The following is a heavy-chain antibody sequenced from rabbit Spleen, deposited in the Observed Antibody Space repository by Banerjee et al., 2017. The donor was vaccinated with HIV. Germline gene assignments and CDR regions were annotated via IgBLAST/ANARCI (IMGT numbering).Heavy chain of an antibody. CDR2: IYGGSSGST. CDR3: ARGSATMTMVITGFYLSL. Sequence: QSLEESGGDLVKPGASLTLTCTASGFTISSNNWICWVRQAPGKGLEWIACIYGGSSGSTYYATWARGRFTISKTSSTTVTLQMTSLTVADTATYFCARGSATMTMVITGFYLSLWGPGTLVTVS. V-gene: IGHV1S40*01. CDR1: GFTISSNNW. J-gene: IGHJ4*01. D-gene: IGHD2-1*01.